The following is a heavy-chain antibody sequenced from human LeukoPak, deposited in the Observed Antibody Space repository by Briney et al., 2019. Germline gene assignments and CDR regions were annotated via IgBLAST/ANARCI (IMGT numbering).Heavy chain of an antibody. Sequence: ASVKVSCKVSGYTLSDVSMHWVRLPPGKGLEWMGGFSPENGEAVYAQKFQGRVGMTEDTSTDTATMDLSSLRSEDTAVYFCATYLSSSSSLFDYWGQGTLITVSS. D-gene: IGHD6-6*01. CDR1: GYTLSDVS. V-gene: IGHV1-24*01. CDR3: ATYLSSSSSLFDY. J-gene: IGHJ4*02. CDR2: FSPENGEA.